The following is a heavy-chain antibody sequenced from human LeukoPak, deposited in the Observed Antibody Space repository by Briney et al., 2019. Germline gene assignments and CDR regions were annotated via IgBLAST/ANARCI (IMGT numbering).Heavy chain of an antibody. V-gene: IGHV3-21*01. CDR1: GYTFSSYN. CDR3: ARDLSLGWNDVYFDY. J-gene: IGHJ4*02. Sequence: GGSLRLSCAASGYTFSSYNMIWVRQAPGKGLEGVSSISSSSGYINYADSVKGRFTIARDNAKNSLYLQMNSLRAEDTAVYYCARDLSLGWNDVYFDYWGQGTLVTVSS. CDR2: ISSSSGYI. D-gene: IGHD1-1*01.